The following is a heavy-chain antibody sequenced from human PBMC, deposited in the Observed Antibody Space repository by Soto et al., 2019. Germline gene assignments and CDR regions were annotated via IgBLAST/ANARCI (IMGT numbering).Heavy chain of an antibody. D-gene: IGHD6-19*01. Sequence: EVQLVESGGGLAQPGGSLRLSCAASGFTVSSNYMSWVRQAPGKGLEWVSVIYSGATTYYADSVKGRFTISRDDSKNTLYLQMNSLGAEDTAVYYCANLLAVAGYYYYGMDVWGQGTTVTVSS. CDR1: GFTVSSNY. V-gene: IGHV3-66*01. CDR3: ANLLAVAGYYYYGMDV. CDR2: IYSGATT. J-gene: IGHJ6*02.